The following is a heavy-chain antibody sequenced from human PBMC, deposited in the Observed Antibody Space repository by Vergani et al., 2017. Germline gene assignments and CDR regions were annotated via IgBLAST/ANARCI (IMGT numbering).Heavy chain of an antibody. Sequence: QVQLVQSGAEVKKPGASVKVPCKASGYIFTTYGVSWVRQAPGQGLEWMGWINPNSGGTNYAQKFQGRVTMTRDTSISTAYMELSRLRSDDTAVYYCARDYSVNSSSAFDPWGQGTLVTVSS. V-gene: IGHV1-2*02. D-gene: IGHD6-6*01. CDR2: INPNSGGT. J-gene: IGHJ5*02. CDR1: GYIFTTYG. CDR3: ARDYSVNSSSAFDP.